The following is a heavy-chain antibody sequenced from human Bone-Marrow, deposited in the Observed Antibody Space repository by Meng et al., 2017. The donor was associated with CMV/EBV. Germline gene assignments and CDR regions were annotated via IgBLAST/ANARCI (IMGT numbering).Heavy chain of an antibody. CDR3: ASEGCGGDCYSFRSFYYYYGMAV. J-gene: IGHJ6*01. CDR2: IYSGGST. D-gene: IGHD2-21*01. CDR1: GFTVSSNY. V-gene: IGHV3-53*01. Sequence: GESLKISCAASGFTVSSNYMSWVRQAPGKGLEWVSVIYSGGSTYYADSVKGRFTISRDNAKNSLYLQMNSLRAEDTAVYYCASEGCGGDCYSFRSFYYYYGMAVWGQGPTVTCYS.